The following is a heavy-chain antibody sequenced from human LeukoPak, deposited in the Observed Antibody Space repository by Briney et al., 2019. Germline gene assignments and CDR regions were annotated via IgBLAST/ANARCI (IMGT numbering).Heavy chain of an antibody. CDR1: GGSFSGYY. CDR2: INHSGST. D-gene: IGHD5-12*01. Sequence: SETLSLTCAVYGGSFSGYYWSWIRQPPGKGLEWIGEINHSGSTNYNPSLKSRVTISVDTSKNQFSLKLSSVTAADTAVYYCARGWYSGHDNWGQGALVTVSS. V-gene: IGHV4-34*01. J-gene: IGHJ4*02. CDR3: ARGWYSGHDN.